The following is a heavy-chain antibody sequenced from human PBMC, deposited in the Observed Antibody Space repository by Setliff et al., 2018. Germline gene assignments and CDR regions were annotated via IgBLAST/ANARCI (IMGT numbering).Heavy chain of an antibody. V-gene: IGHV1-69*05. J-gene: IGHJ6*03. Sequence: ASVKVSCKASGGTFSSYGIGWVRQAPGQGLEWMGGTIPIFGTTDYAQKFRGRVTIITDESTSTAFMQLSSLRSEDTAVYYCVREGVDSRSSTDYRYYMDVWGKGTTVAVSS. CDR2: TIPIFGTT. CDR3: VREGVDSRSSTDYRYYMDV. D-gene: IGHD3-22*01. CDR1: GGTFSSYG.